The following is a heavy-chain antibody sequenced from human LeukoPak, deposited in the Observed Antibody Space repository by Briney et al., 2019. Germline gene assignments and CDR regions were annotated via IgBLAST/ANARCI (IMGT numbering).Heavy chain of an antibody. V-gene: IGHV1-2*02. CDR2: INANSGDT. J-gene: IGHJ5*01. CDR3: AGADASRWFDY. Sequence: ASVKVSCKASGYTFTGYYMHWVRQAPGQGLEWMGWINANSGDTGYAQKFQGRVTLTRDTSVSTAYMELSRLRSDDTAVYFCAGADASRWFDYWGQGALVTVSS. D-gene: IGHD2-2*01. CDR1: GYTFTGYY.